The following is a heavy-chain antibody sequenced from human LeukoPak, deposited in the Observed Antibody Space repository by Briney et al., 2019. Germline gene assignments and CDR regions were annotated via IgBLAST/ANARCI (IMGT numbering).Heavy chain of an antibody. CDR2: ISYDGSNK. CDR3: AKPGIPVAMGY. D-gene: IGHD6-19*01. V-gene: IGHV3-30*18. CDR1: GFTFSSYG. J-gene: IGHJ4*02. Sequence: GRSLRLSCAASGFTFSSYGMHWVRQAPGKGLEWVAVISYDGSNKYYADSVKGRFTISRDNSKNTLYLQMNSLGAEDTALYYCAKPGIPVAMGYWGQGTLVTVSS.